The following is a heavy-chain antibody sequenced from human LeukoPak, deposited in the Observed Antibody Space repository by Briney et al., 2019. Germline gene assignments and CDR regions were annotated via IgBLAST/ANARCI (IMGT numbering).Heavy chain of an antibody. CDR2: IIPIFGTA. CDR1: GGTFSSYA. D-gene: IGHD3-22*01. CDR3: ARDSSGYLDAFDI. V-gene: IGHV1-69*06. Sequence: ASVKVSCKASGGTFSSYAISWVRQAPGQGLEWMGGIIPIFGTANYAQKFQGRVTITADKSTSTAYMELSSLRSEDTAVYYCARDSSGYLDAFDIWGQGTMVTVSS. J-gene: IGHJ3*02.